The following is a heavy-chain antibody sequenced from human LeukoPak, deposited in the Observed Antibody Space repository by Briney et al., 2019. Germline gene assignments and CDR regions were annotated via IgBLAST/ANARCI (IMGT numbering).Heavy chain of an antibody. J-gene: IGHJ3*02. CDR2: IRYDGSNK. Sequence: PGGSLRLSCAASGFTFSSYGMHWVRQAPGKGLEWVAFIRYDGSNKYYADSVKGRFTISRDNSKNTLYLQMNSLRAEDTAVYYCAKDLTDWNPWGAFDIWGQGTMVTVSS. CDR3: AKDLTDWNPWGAFDI. CDR1: GFTFSSYG. V-gene: IGHV3-30*02. D-gene: IGHD1-1*01.